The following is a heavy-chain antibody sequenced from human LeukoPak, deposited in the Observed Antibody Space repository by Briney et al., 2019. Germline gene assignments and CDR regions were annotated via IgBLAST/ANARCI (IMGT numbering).Heavy chain of an antibody. D-gene: IGHD6-6*01. CDR2: IWYDGSNK. J-gene: IGHJ6*03. CDR3: ARRVKEYSSTGYYYYYYMDV. Sequence: GGSLRLSCAASGFSFSSYDMHWVRQAPGKGLEWVAIIWYDGSNKNYADSVKGRFTISRDNSKNTPYLHMNSLRAEDTAVYYCARRVKEYSSTGYYYYYYMDVWGKGTTVTVSS. V-gene: IGHV3-33*01. CDR1: GFSFSSYD.